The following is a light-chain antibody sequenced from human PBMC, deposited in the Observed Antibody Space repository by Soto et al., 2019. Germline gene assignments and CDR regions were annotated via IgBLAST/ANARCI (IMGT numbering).Light chain of an antibody. CDR1: QSVSID. CDR3: QQHNDWPPT. CDR2: GAS. V-gene: IGKV3-15*01. Sequence: EIVMTQSPATLSVSPGERATLSCRASQSVSIDLAWFQQRPGQAPRLLISGASTRAAGIPARFSGSGSGTEFTLTISSLQSEDFAVYYCQQHNDWPPTFGQGTKVDIK. J-gene: IGKJ1*01.